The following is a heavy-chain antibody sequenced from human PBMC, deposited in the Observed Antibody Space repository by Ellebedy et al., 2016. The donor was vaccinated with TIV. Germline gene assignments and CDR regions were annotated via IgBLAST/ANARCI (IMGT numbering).Heavy chain of an antibody. Sequence: AASVKVSCKASGYSFTGHYMHWVRQAPGQRLEWMGWINPDSGDTNYAQKFQGWVTLTRDTSISTAYMELSRLRSEDTAVYYCATLQDFWSGYPTTPLDYWGQGTLVTVSS. J-gene: IGHJ4*02. CDR3: ATLQDFWSGYPTTPLDY. V-gene: IGHV1-2*04. CDR1: GYSFTGHY. CDR2: INPDSGDT. D-gene: IGHD3-3*01.